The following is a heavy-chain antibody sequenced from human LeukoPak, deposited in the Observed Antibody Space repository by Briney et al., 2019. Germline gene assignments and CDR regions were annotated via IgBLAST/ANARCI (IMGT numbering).Heavy chain of an antibody. CDR1: GFTFSGSA. Sequence: PGGSLKLSCAASGFTFSGSAMHWVRQASGKGLEWVGRIRSKPNRYATAYTASVKGRFTISRDESKKQVYMQKNRLKNEGTSVDFFICPGYYDSSGYFIGEDYWGQGTLVTVSS. V-gene: IGHV3-73*01. CDR2: IRSKPNRYAT. J-gene: IGHJ4*02. D-gene: IGHD3-22*01. CDR3: ICPGYYDSSGYFIGEDY.